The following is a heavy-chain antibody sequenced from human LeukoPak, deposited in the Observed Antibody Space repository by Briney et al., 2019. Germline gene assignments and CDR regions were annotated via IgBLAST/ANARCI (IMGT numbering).Heavy chain of an antibody. D-gene: IGHD1-26*01. J-gene: IGHJ3*02. V-gene: IGHV1-2*02. CDR2: INPSSGGT. CDR3: ARPIRGSYVEDVFDI. Sequence: ASVKVSCKTSGYTFSDYYLHWVRQAPGQGLEWMGWINPSSGGTKNAQKFQGRVTMTRDTSIGTGYMELSRLRSDDTAVYYCARPIRGSYVEDVFDIWGQGTMVTVSA. CDR1: GYTFSDYY.